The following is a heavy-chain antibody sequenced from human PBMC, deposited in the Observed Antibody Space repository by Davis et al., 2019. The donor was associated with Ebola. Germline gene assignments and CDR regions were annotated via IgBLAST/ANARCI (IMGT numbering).Heavy chain of an antibody. Sequence: ASVKVSCKASGYTFTSYGITWVRQAPGQGLEWMGWIDPHNGNTNYAQNVQGRVTMTTDTSTSTAYMEVGILRSDDTAVYYCARAQFPTTSDHWGQGTLVTVSS. J-gene: IGHJ4*02. CDR3: ARAQFPTTSDH. CDR1: GYTFTSYG. D-gene: IGHD1-1*01. CDR2: IDPHNGNT. V-gene: IGHV1-18*04.